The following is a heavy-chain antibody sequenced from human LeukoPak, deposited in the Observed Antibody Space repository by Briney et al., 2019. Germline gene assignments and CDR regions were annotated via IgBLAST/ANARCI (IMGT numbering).Heavy chain of an antibody. CDR3: ARGRSGWSTSVLDY. D-gene: IGHD6-19*01. J-gene: IGHJ4*02. V-gene: IGHV1-3*03. CDR1: GYSFTGYY. Sequence: GASVKFSLKGSGYSFTGYYMHWVRQAPGQGLEWMGWINAGNGNTKYSQEFQGRVTITRDTSASTAYMELSSLRSEDMAVYYCARGRSGWSTSVLDYWGQGTLVTVSS. CDR2: INAGNGNT.